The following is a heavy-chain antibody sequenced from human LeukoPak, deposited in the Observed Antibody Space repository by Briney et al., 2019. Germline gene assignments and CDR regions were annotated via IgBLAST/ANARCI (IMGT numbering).Heavy chain of an antibody. D-gene: IGHD6-19*01. Sequence: GGSLRLACAASGFTFSNYNLNWVRQAPGKGLEWVSSISSSSSYIYYADSVKGRFTISRDNAKNSLYLQMNSLRAEDTAVYYCATGLGSYYYYGMDVWGQGTTVTVSS. V-gene: IGHV3-21*04. J-gene: IGHJ6*02. CDR3: ATGLGSYYYYGMDV. CDR2: ISSSSSYI. CDR1: GFTFSNYN.